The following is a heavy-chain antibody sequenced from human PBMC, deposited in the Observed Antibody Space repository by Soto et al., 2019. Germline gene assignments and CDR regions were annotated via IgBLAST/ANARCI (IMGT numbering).Heavy chain of an antibody. J-gene: IGHJ6*02. Sequence: QAQLVQSGAEVKKPGASVKVSCKASGYTFTSYGINWVRQAPGQGLEWLGWISAYDGNTKYAQSVQGRVSMTTDTTTKTAHMELRSLRSDDTAMYYCARGGYYDSSGSRNYYYYGMNVWGQGTTVSVSS. D-gene: IGHD3-22*01. V-gene: IGHV1-18*04. CDR2: ISAYDGNT. CDR3: ARGGYYDSSGSRNYYYYGMNV. CDR1: GYTFTSYG.